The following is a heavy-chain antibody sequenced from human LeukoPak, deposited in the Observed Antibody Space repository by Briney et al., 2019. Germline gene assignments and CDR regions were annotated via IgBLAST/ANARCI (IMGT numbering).Heavy chain of an antibody. J-gene: IGHJ4*02. CDR3: ARAPGIFGVVIPRPDY. Sequence: ASVKVSCKASGYTFTGYYMHWVRQAPGQGLEWMGWINPNSGGTNYAQKFQGRVTMTRDTSISTAYMELSRLRSHDTAVYYCARAPGIFGVVIPRPDYWGQGTLVTVSS. CDR2: INPNSGGT. V-gene: IGHV1-2*02. D-gene: IGHD3-3*01. CDR1: GYTFTGYY.